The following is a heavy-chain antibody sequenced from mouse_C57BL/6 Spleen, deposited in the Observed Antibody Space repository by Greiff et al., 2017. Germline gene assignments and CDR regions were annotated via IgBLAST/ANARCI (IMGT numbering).Heavy chain of an antibody. D-gene: IGHD2-1*01. CDR1: GFTFSDYG. J-gene: IGHJ3*01. V-gene: IGHV5-17*01. CDR3: ARGYYGNYPFAY. Sequence: EVKLVESGGGLVKPGGSLKLSCAASGFTFSDYGMHWVRQAPEKGLEWVAYISSGSSTIYYADTVKGRFTISRDNAKNTLCLQMTSLRSEDTAMYYCARGYYGNYPFAYWGQGTLVTVSA. CDR2: ISSGSSTI.